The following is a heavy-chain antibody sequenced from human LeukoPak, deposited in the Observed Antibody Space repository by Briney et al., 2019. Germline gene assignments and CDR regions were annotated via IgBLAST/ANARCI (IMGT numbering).Heavy chain of an antibody. D-gene: IGHD3-3*01. CDR2: FDPEDGET. Sequence: GASVKVSCKVSGYTLTELSMHWVRQAPGKGLEWMGGFDPEDGETIYAQKFQSRVTMTEDTSTDTAYMELSSLRSEDTAVYYCATGTTVFGVVIMRGPFDYWGQGTLVTVSS. V-gene: IGHV1-24*01. J-gene: IGHJ4*02. CDR3: ATGTTVFGVVIMRGPFDY. CDR1: GYTLTELS.